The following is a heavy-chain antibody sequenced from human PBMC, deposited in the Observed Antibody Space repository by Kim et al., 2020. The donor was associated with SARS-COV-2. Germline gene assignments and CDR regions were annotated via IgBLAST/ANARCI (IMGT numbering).Heavy chain of an antibody. D-gene: IGHD1-26*01. CDR3: AGYNGRDRWFDP. V-gene: IGHV4-31*02. J-gene: IGHJ5*02. Sequence: YTNPSLKIRLTISMDMSMNQFSLGLTSVTAADTAVYYCAGYNGRDRWFDPWGQGTLVTVSS.